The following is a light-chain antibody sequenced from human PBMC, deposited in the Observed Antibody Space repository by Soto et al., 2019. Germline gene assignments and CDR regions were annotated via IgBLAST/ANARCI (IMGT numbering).Light chain of an antibody. J-gene: IGLJ3*02. Sequence: QSALTQPASVSGSPGQSITISCTGTSSDVGSYNLVSWYQQHPGKAPKLMIYEDSKRPSGVSNRFFGSKSGNTASLTISGLQAEDEAAYFCCSYARGSTVVFGGGTKVTVL. V-gene: IGLV2-23*01. CDR1: SSDVGSYNL. CDR3: CSYARGSTVV. CDR2: EDS.